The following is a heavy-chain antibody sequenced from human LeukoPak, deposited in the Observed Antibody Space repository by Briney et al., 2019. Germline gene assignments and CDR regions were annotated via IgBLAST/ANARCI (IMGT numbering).Heavy chain of an antibody. Sequence: GGSLRLSCAASGFTFSSYEMNWVRQAPGKGLGWVSYISSSGSTIYYADSVKGRFTISRDNAKNSLYLQMNSLRAEDTAIYYCARERAYCSSTSCYVPGDYYYYYYMDVWGKGTTVTISS. CDR2: ISSSGSTI. CDR1: GFTFSSYE. V-gene: IGHV3-48*03. D-gene: IGHD2-2*01. J-gene: IGHJ6*03. CDR3: ARERAYCSSTSCYVPGDYYYYYYMDV.